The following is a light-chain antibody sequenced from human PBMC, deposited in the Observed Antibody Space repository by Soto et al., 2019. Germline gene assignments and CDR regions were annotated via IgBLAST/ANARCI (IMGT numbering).Light chain of an antibody. CDR3: QQRSNRPPIT. CDR2: DAS. CDR1: QSVKTF. J-gene: IGKJ5*01. Sequence: EIVLTQSPATLSLSPGERATLSCRASQSVKTFLVWYQHRPGQAPRVLIYDASHRATGIPARFSGSGSGTDFTLSISSLEPEDAALYYCQQRSNRPPITFGQGTRLEIK. V-gene: IGKV3-11*01.